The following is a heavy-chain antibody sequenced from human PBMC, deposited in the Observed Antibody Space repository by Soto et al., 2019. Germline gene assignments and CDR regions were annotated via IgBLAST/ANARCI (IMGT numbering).Heavy chain of an antibody. J-gene: IGHJ4*02. CDR3: AREGYYDSSGYYTAFDY. Sequence: QVQLVQSGAEVKKPGSSVKVSCKASGGTFSSYTISWVRQAPGQGLEWMGRIIPILGIANYAQKFQGRVTITAXXSXSTXYMELSSLRSEDTAVYYCAREGYYDSSGYYTAFDYWGQGTLVTVSS. V-gene: IGHV1-69*08. CDR1: GGTFSSYT. D-gene: IGHD3-22*01. CDR2: IIPILGIA.